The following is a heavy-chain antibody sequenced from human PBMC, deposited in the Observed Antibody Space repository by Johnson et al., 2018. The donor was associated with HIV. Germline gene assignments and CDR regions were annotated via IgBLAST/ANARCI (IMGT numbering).Heavy chain of an antibody. CDR1: GFTFSSYA. V-gene: IGHV3-30*04. J-gene: IGHJ3*02. CDR3: ARERNMIVVDDDAFDI. D-gene: IGHD3-22*01. CDR2: ISYDGSNK. Sequence: QVQLVESGGGVVQPGRSLRLSCAASGFTFSSYAMHWVRQAPGKGLEWVAVISYDGSNKYYADSVKGRFTISSDNSKNTLYLQMNSLRAEDTAVYYCARERNMIVVDDDAFDIWGQGTMVTVSS.